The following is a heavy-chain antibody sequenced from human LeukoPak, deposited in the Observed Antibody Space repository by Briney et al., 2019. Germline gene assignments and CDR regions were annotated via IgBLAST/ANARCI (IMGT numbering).Heavy chain of an antibody. V-gene: IGHV4-4*02. D-gene: IGHD3-16*01. CDR2: IHHSGNT. CDR1: GDSISSENW. Sequence: SETLSLTCAVSGDSISSENWWTWVRQTPGKRLEWIGEIHHSGNTNYNPSLRGRVTVSLDKSRNQFSLKLIYLTAADTAVYYCARVITVRGVIFDYWGQGTLVTVSS. J-gene: IGHJ4*02. CDR3: ARVITVRGVIFDY.